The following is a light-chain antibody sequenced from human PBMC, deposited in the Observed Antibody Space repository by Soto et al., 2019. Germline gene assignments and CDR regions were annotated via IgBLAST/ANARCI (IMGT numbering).Light chain of an antibody. CDR1: QSVENY. CDR3: HQRYIWPPLT. CDR2: DTS. Sequence: EIVLTQSPATLSLSPGERATLSCRASQSVENYLAWFQQKRGQAPRLLIYDTSNRAAGIQDRFSGSGSGTDFTLTISSLEPEDFAVYYCHQRYIWPPLTFGGGTKVEIK. J-gene: IGKJ4*01. V-gene: IGKV3-11*01.